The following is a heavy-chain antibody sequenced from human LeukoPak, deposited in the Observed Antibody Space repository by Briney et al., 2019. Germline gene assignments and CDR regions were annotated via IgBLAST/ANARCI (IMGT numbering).Heavy chain of an antibody. CDR1: GFTFSGSA. D-gene: IGHD2-15*01. CDR2: IDKKDNLYAT. Sequence: SGWSLRLSCAASGFTFSGSAVHWVRQSSGKGLEWVGHIDKKDNLYATAYAESVKGRFTISRDDSKDTAFLHMDSLKTEDTALYYCTRDRGTYNWFDPWGQGTLVTVSS. V-gene: IGHV3-73*01. CDR3: TRDRGTYNWFDP. J-gene: IGHJ5*02.